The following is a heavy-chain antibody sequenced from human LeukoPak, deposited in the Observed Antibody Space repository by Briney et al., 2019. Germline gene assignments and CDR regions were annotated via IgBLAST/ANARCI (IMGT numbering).Heavy chain of an antibody. V-gene: IGHV3-74*01. J-gene: IGHJ4*02. D-gene: IGHD2-2*01. CDR3: VRDWYYASDY. CDR1: GFTFSSSW. Sequence: PGGSLRLSCTVSGFTFSSSWFHWVRQGPGKGLVWVSRINSDGSSTIYADSVKGRFTISRDNAKNTVYLQMNSLRAEDSAVYYCVRDWYYASDYWGQGTLVTVSS. CDR2: INSDGSST.